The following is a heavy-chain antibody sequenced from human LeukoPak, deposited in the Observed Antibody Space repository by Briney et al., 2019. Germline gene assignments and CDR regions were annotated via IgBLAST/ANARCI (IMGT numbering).Heavy chain of an antibody. Sequence: QPGGSLRLSCAASGFTFSSYEMNWVRQAPGKGLEWVAYISSSGSTIYYAVSVKGRFTISRDNAKNSVYLHMNSLRAEDTAVYYCARSWLAVAGPEYWGQGTLVTVSS. CDR1: GFTFSSYE. CDR3: ARSWLAVAGPEY. J-gene: IGHJ4*02. CDR2: ISSSGSTI. D-gene: IGHD6-19*01. V-gene: IGHV3-48*03.